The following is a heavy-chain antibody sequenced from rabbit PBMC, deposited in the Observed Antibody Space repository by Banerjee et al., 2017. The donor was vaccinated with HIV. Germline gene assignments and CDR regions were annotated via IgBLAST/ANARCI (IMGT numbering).Heavy chain of an antibody. D-gene: IGHD1-1*01. CDR1: GFDFSSYY. J-gene: IGHJ6*01. CDR3: ARTGAGGYLYGMDL. V-gene: IGHV1S7*01. CDR2: IDPVFGRA. Sequence: QLEESGGDLVQAGGSLKLSCIASGFDFSSYYMSWVRQAPGKGLEWIGYIDPVFGRADYASWVNGRFTISSDNAQNTLYLQLNSLTAADTATYFCARTGAGGYLYGMDLWGPGTLVTVS.